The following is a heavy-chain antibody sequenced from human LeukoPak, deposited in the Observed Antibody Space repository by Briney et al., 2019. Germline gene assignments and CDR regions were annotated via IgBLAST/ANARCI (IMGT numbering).Heavy chain of an antibody. CDR2: ITGGGGST. D-gene: IGHD2-15*01. CDR3: AKGRQVVATIPPYFDY. J-gene: IGHJ4*02. V-gene: IGHV3-23*01. Sequence: GGSLRLSCAASGFTFSNYAMNWVRQAPGKGLEWVSAITGGGGSTYYADSVKGRFTISRDNSKNTLYLQMNSLGVEDTAVYYCAKGRQVVATIPPYFDYWGQGALVTVSS. CDR1: GFTFSNYA.